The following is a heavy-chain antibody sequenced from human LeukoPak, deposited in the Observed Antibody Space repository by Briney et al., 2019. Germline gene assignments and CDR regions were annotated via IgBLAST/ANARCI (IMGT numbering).Heavy chain of an antibody. CDR3: ARVKSRITMVRGVKTGYFDY. CDR2: INHSGST. CDR1: GGSFSGYY. Sequence: SETLPLTCAVYGGSFSGYYWSWIRQPPGKGLEWIGEINHSGSTNYNPSLKSRVTISVNTSKNQFSLKLSSVTAADTAVYYCARVKSRITMVRGVKTGYFDYWGQGTLVTVSS. D-gene: IGHD3-10*01. V-gene: IGHV4-34*01. J-gene: IGHJ4*02.